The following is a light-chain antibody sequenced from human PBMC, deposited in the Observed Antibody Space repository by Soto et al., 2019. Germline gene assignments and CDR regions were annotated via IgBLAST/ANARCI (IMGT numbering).Light chain of an antibody. V-gene: IGLV2-14*03. CDR1: SSDVGGYNY. CDR3: SSYTSSSTRLV. CDR2: DVN. Sequence: QSVLTQPASVSGSPGQSITISCTGTSSDVGGYNYVSWYQHHPDKAPKLMIYDVNNWPSGVSNRFSGSKSGNTASLTISGLQAEDEAAYYCSSYTSSSTRLVFGGGTKLTVL. J-gene: IGLJ2*01.